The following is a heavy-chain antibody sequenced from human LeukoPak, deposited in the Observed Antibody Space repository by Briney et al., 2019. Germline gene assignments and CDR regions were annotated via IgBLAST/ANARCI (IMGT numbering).Heavy chain of an antibody. V-gene: IGHV4-4*07. D-gene: IGHD6-19*01. CDR1: GGSISSYY. CDR2: IYTSGST. CDR3: ARDGDSGWYHDY. Sequence: NPSETLSLTCTVSGGSISSYYWSWIRQPAGKGLGWIGRIYTSGSTNYNPSLKSRVTMSVDTSKNQFSLKLSSVTAADTAVYYCARDGDSGWYHDYWGQGTLVTVSS. J-gene: IGHJ4*02.